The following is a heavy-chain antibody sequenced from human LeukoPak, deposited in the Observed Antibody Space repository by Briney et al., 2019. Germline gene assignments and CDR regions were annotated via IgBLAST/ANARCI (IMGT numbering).Heavy chain of an antibody. CDR3: AKDLRDSRGLGAFDI. J-gene: IGHJ3*02. V-gene: IGHV3-23*01. Sequence: GGSLRLSCAASGFTFSSYAMSWVRQAPGKGLEWVSAISGSDGSTYYADSVKGRFAISRDNSKNTLYLQMNSLRAEDTAVYYCAKDLRDSRGLGAFDIWGQGTMVTVSS. D-gene: IGHD3-22*01. CDR1: GFTFSSYA. CDR2: ISGSDGST.